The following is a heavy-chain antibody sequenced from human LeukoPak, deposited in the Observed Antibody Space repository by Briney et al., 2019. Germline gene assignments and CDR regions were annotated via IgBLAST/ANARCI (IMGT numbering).Heavy chain of an antibody. CDR2: INPDSGGT. CDR3: ARDLAAAGSFDY. J-gene: IGHJ4*02. CDR1: GYTFTGYY. D-gene: IGHD6-13*01. V-gene: IGHV1-2*02. Sequence: GASVKVSCKASGYTFTGYYMHWVRQAPGQGLEWMGWINPDSGGTNYAQKFQGRVTMTRDTSISTAYMELSRLRSDDTAVYYCARDLAAAGSFDYWGQGTLVTVSS.